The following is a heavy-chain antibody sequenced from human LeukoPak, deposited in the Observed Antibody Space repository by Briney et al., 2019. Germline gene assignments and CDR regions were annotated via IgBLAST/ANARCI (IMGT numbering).Heavy chain of an antibody. Sequence: SQTLSLTCTVSGGSISSGSYYWSWIRQPAGKGLEWIGRIYTSGSTNYNPSLKSRVTISVDPSKNQFSLKLSSVTAADTAVYYCARVYYDFWSGNYSYYYYMDVWGKGTTVTVSS. D-gene: IGHD3-3*01. CDR3: ARVYYDFWSGNYSYYYYMDV. J-gene: IGHJ6*03. CDR1: GGSISSGSYY. CDR2: IYTSGST. V-gene: IGHV4-61*02.